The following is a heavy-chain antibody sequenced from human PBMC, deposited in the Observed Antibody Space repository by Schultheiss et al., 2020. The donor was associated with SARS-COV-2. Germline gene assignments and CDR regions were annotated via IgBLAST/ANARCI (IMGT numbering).Heavy chain of an antibody. J-gene: IGHJ4*02. V-gene: IGHV3-11*01. CDR1: GFTFSDYY. CDR2: ISGSGGST. CDR3: ARDQMGEMATIAAD. D-gene: IGHD5-24*01. Sequence: GGSLRLSCAASGFTFSDYYMSWIRQAPGKGLEWVSAISGSGGSTYYADSVKGRFTISRDNAKNSLYLQMNSLRAEDTAVYYCARDQMGEMATIAADWGQGTLVTVSS.